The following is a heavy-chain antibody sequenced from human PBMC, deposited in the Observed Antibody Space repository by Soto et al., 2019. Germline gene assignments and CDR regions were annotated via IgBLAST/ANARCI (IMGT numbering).Heavy chain of an antibody. V-gene: IGHV3-11*06. CDR3: AAVAGPSSIDY. CDR2: ISSSSSYT. J-gene: IGHJ4*02. Sequence: GGSLRLSCAASGFTFSDYYMSWIRQAPGKGLEWVSYISSSSSYTNYADSVKGRFTISRDNAKNSLYLQMNSLRAEDTAVYYCAAVAGPSSIDYWGQGTLVTVSS. CDR1: GFTFSDYY. D-gene: IGHD6-19*01.